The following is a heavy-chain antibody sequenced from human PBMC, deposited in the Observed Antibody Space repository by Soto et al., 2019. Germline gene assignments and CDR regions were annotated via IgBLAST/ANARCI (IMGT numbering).Heavy chain of an antibody. CDR3: ARDSQYQLLDYYYYYMDV. D-gene: IGHD2-2*01. Sequence: EVQLVESGGGLVKPGGSLRLSCAASGFTFSSYSMNWVRQAPGKGLEWVSSISSSSTYIYYADLVKGRLTISRDNAKNSLYLQMNSLRDDDTAVYYCARDSQYQLLDYYYYYMDVWGKGTTVTVSS. CDR2: ISSSSTYI. CDR1: GFTFSSYS. J-gene: IGHJ6*03. V-gene: IGHV3-21*01.